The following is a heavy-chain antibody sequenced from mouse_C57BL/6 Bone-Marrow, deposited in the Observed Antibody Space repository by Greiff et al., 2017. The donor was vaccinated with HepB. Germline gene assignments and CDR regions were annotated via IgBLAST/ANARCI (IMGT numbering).Heavy chain of an antibody. J-gene: IGHJ2*01. CDR3: ARNYGSDY. CDR2: ISSGSSTI. Sequence: VQLQQSGGGLVKPGGSLKLSCAASGFTFSDYGMHWVRQAPEKGLEWVAYISSGSSTIYYADTVKGRFTISIDNAKNTLFLQMTRLRSEDTAMYYCARNYGSDYWGQGTTLTVSS. CDR1: GFTFSDYG. V-gene: IGHV5-17*01. D-gene: IGHD1-1*01.